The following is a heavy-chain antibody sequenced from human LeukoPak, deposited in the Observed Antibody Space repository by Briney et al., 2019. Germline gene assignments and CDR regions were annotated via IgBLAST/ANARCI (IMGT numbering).Heavy chain of an antibody. V-gene: IGHV3-64*01. CDR3: AREQYYGDSPFDI. CDR2: ISSNGGST. Sequence: GGSLRLSCAASGFTFSSYAMHWVRQAPGKGLEYVSAISSNGGSTYYANSVKGRFTISRDNSKNTLYLQMGSLRAEDMVVHYCAREQYYGDSPFDIWGQGTMVTVSS. J-gene: IGHJ3*02. CDR1: GFTFSSYA. D-gene: IGHD4-17*01.